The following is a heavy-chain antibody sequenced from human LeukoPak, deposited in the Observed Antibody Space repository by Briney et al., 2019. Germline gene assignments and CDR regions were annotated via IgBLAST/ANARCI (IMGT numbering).Heavy chain of an antibody. J-gene: IGHJ6*02. Sequence: PGGSLRLSCAASGFTFSSYGMHWVRQAPGKGLEWVAVIWYDGSNKYYADSVKGRFTISRDNSKNTLYLQMNSLRAEDTAVYYCARDRTPEGFLEWLKNYYYGMDVWGQGTTVTVSS. CDR1: GFTFSSYG. D-gene: IGHD3-3*01. CDR3: ARDRTPEGFLEWLKNYYYGMDV. V-gene: IGHV3-33*01. CDR2: IWYDGSNK.